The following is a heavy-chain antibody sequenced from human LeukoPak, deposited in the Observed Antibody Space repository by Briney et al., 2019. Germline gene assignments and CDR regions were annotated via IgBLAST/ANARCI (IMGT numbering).Heavy chain of an antibody. CDR3: AKGLSVDTAMVTLYFDY. CDR1: GFTFSSYA. D-gene: IGHD5-18*01. Sequence: GGSLRLSCAASGFTFSSYAMSWVRQAPGKGLEWVSAISGSGGSTYYADSVKGRFTISRDNSKNTLYLQMNSLRAEDTAVYYCAKGLSVDTAMVTLYFDYWGQGTLVTVSS. V-gene: IGHV3-23*01. J-gene: IGHJ4*02. CDR2: ISGSGGST.